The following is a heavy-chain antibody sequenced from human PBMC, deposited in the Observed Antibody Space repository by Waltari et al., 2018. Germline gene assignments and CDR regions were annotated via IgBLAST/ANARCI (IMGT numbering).Heavy chain of an antibody. D-gene: IGHD5-12*01. CDR2: ISSSSSSK. V-gene: IGHV3-48*04. CDR1: GFTFSSYS. CDR3: ARDKVENGYNSDHDAVDI. Sequence: EVQLVESGGGLVQPGGSLRLSCAASGFTFSSYSMNWVRKAPGKGLEWVSYISSSSSSKYYADSVNGRVTISRDNDKNSLYLQMNSLRAEDTAVYYCARDKVENGYNSDHDAVDIWGQGTMVTVSS. J-gene: IGHJ3*02.